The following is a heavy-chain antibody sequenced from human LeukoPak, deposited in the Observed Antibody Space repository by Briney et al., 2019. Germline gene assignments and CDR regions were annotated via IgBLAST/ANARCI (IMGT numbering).Heavy chain of an antibody. D-gene: IGHD1-26*01. V-gene: IGHV4-59*01. Sequence: SETLSLTCTVSGGSISSYYWSWIRQPPGKGLEWIGYIYYSGSTNYNPSLKSRVAISVDMSKNQFSLKLSSVTAADTAVYYCARGRLSYLAVYYFDYWGQGTLVTVSS. J-gene: IGHJ4*02. CDR2: IYYSGST. CDR3: ARGRLSYLAVYYFDY. CDR1: GGSISSYY.